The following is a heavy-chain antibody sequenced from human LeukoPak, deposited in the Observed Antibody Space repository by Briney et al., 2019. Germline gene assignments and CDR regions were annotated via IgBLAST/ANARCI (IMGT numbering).Heavy chain of an antibody. V-gene: IGHV3-20*04. CDR1: GFTFNNYG. D-gene: IGHD5-18*01. CDR3: GRDRSYGSFDY. Sequence: GGSLRLSCAASGFTFNNYGMNWVRQVPGKGLEWVSGTGGSTGYADSVKGRFTISRDNAKNSLYLQMNNLRAEDTALYYCGRDRSYGSFDYWGQGTLVTVSS. J-gene: IGHJ4*02. CDR2: TGGST.